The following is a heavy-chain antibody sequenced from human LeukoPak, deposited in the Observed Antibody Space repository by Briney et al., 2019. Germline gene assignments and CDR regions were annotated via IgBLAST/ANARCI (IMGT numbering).Heavy chain of an antibody. J-gene: IGHJ4*02. D-gene: IGHD4-17*01. CDR3: AYGTRYGDYAY. V-gene: IGHV3-21*01. CDR1: GFTFSSYS. CDR2: ISSSSSYI. Sequence: PGGSLRLSCAASGFTFSSYSMNWVRQAPGKGLEWVSSISSSSSYIYYADSGKGRFTISRDNAKNSLHLQMNSLRAEDTAVYYCAYGTRYGDYAYWGQGTLVTVSS.